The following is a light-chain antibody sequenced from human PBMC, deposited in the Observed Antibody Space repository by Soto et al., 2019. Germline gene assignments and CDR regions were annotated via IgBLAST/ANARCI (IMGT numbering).Light chain of an antibody. CDR3: QQYTSYWT. Sequence: DIQMTQSPSTLSASVGHSVTMAGRASESISTWLAWYQQKPGKAPKVLIHDAPSLEGGVPSRFSGIGSGTEFTLTISSLKADDFATYYCQQYTSYWTFGQGTKVDIK. J-gene: IGKJ1*01. V-gene: IGKV1-5*01. CDR1: ESISTW. CDR2: DAP.